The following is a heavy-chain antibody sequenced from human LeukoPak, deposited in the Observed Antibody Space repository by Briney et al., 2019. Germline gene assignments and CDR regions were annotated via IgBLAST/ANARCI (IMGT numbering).Heavy chain of an antibody. V-gene: IGHV3-23*01. J-gene: IGHJ5*02. Sequence: GGSLRLSCEASGFTFGNYAMNWVRQAPGKGLEWVSTISGTGSSTYYADSAKGRFTISRDNSKDTLFLQLNSLTAADTAMYFCAKASVAIPQYCNSWGQGTLVTASS. D-gene: IGHD2-2*02. CDR1: GFTFGNYA. CDR2: ISGTGSST. CDR3: AKASVAIPQYCNS.